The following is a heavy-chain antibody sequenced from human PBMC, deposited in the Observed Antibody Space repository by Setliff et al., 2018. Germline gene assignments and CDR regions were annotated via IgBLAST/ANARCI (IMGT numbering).Heavy chain of an antibody. J-gene: IGHJ4*02. CDR2: IRPYSGNT. CDR1: VFRFTNFG. D-gene: IGHD6-19*01. V-gene: IGHV1-18*01. Sequence: ASVKVSCKPSVFRFTNFGFSWVRQAPGQGLEWLGSIRPYSGNTNYPQWLQGRVTMTTDTSATTLYMELKSLRSDDTAVYYCVRSSAPQVVLAADFEFWGQGTPVTVSS. CDR3: VRSSAPQVVLAADFEF.